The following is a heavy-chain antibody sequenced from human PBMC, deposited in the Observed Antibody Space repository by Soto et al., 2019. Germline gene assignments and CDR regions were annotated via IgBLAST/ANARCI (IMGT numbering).Heavy chain of an antibody. CDR3: ARVEWGTATTVVDAFDI. D-gene: IGHD1-1*01. Sequence: QVQLQQWGAGLLKPSETLSLTCAVYGGFVSSGSYYWSWIRQPPGKGLEWMGEMSHSGGTHFNPSLKSRVTISVATSKNQFSLKMRAVTAADTALYYCARVEWGTATTVVDAFDIWGPGTMVTVSS. V-gene: IGHV4-34*01. CDR2: MSHSGGT. CDR1: GGFVSSGSYY. J-gene: IGHJ3*02.